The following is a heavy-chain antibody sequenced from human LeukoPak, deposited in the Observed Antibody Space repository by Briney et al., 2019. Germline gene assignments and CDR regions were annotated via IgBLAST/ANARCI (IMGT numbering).Heavy chain of an antibody. CDR2: ISGSGGST. CDR1: GFTFSSYA. D-gene: IGHD2-2*01. CDR3: ARGGPGIVVVPAANPPFDY. V-gene: IGHV3-23*01. J-gene: IGHJ4*02. Sequence: GGSLRLSCAASGFTFSSYAMSWVRQAPGKGLEWVSAISGSGGSTYYADSVKGRFTISRDNSKNTLYLQMNSLRAEDTAVYYCARGGPGIVVVPAANPPFDYWGQGTLVTVSS.